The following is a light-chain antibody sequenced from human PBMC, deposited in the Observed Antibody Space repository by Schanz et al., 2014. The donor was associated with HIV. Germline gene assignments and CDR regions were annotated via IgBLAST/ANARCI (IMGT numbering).Light chain of an antibody. V-gene: IGLV2-14*03. CDR1: SSDVGGYNY. Sequence: QSVLTQPASVSGSPGQSITISCTGTSSDVGGYNYVSWYQQHPGKAPKLMIYDVSNRPSGVPDRFSGSKSGNTASLTVSGLQAEDEADYYCSSLSTSGAPVFGTGTKLTVL. CDR2: DVS. CDR3: SSLSTSGAPV. J-gene: IGLJ1*01.